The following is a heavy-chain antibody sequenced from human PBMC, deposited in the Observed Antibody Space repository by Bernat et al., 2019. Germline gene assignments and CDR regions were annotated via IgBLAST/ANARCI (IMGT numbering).Heavy chain of an antibody. CDR2: ISNSGGDT. D-gene: IGHD3-22*01. Sequence: EMQLLESGGGLVQPGGSLRLSCAASGFAFSRHAMSWVRQAPGKGLEWVSGISNSGGDTYYADSGKGRFTISRDNSKNTMFLKMNSLRAEDTAIYYCAKDQDAYYYYSRGFADAFDIWGQGAMVTASS. V-gene: IGHV3-23*01. CDR3: AKDQDAYYYYSRGFADAFDI. J-gene: IGHJ3*02. CDR1: GFAFSRHA.